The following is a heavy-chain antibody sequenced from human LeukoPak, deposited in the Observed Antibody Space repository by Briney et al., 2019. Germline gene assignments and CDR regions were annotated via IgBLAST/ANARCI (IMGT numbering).Heavy chain of an antibody. Sequence: PSETLSLTCTVSGGSISSSSYYWGWIRQPPGKGLEWIGSIYYSGSTYCNPSLKSRVTISVDTSKNQFSLKLSSVTAADTAVYYCARDQGSGWNYYYYGMDVWGQGTTVTVSS. CDR3: ARDQGSGWNYYYYGMDV. J-gene: IGHJ6*02. CDR1: GGSISSSSYY. D-gene: IGHD6-19*01. V-gene: IGHV4-39*07. CDR2: IYYSGST.